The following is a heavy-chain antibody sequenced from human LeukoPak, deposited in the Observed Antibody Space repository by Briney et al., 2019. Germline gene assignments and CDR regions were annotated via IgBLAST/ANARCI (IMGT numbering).Heavy chain of an antibody. CDR3: ASRHYDFGYY. CDR2: ISYDGSDK. J-gene: IGHJ4*02. V-gene: IGHV3-30*03. D-gene: IGHD4-17*01. Sequence: PGGSLRLSCAASGFTFSGYGMHWVRQTPGKGLEWVAVISYDGSDKYYADSVKGRFTISRDNSKNTLYLQMNSLRAEDTAVYYCASRHYDFGYYWGQGTLVTVSS. CDR1: GFTFSGYG.